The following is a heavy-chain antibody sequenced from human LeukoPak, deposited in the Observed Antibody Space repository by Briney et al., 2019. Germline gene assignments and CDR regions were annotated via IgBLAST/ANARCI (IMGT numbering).Heavy chain of an antibody. CDR1: GFTFSSNW. D-gene: IGHD6-6*01. Sequence: GGSLRLSCAASGFTFSSNWMSWVRQAPGKGLEWVANIKEDGSEKYYVDSVKGRFTISRDNAKNSLYLQMNSLRAEDTAVYYCARELGAYSSSFISYWGQGTLVTVSS. CDR3: ARELGAYSSSFISY. V-gene: IGHV3-7*01. J-gene: IGHJ4*02. CDR2: IKEDGSEK.